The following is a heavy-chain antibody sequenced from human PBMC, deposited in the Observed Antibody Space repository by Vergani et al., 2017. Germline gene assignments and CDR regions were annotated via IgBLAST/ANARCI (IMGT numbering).Heavy chain of an antibody. J-gene: IGHJ5*02. CDR3: AREASIAARPGNWVDP. Sequence: QVQLQESGPGLVKPSETLSLTCTVSGGSISSYYWSWIRQPPGKGLEWIGYIYYSGSTNYNPSLKSRVTISVDTSKNQFSLKLSSVTAADTAVYYCAREASIAARPGNWVDPWGQGTLVTVSS. CDR2: IYYSGST. V-gene: IGHV4-59*01. CDR1: GGSISSYY. D-gene: IGHD6-6*01.